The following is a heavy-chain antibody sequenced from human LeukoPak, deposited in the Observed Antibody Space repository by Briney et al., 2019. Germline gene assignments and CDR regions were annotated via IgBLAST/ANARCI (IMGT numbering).Heavy chain of an antibody. J-gene: IGHJ4*02. CDR3: ASICSSTSCRDVDY. D-gene: IGHD2-2*01. CDR1: GGTFSSHA. CDR2: IIPIFGTA. Sequence: ASVKVSCKASGGTFSSHAISWVRQAPGQGLEWMGGIIPIFGTANYAQKFQGRVTITTDESTSTAYMELSSLRSEDTAVYYCASICSSTSCRDVDYWGQGTLVTVSS. V-gene: IGHV1-69*05.